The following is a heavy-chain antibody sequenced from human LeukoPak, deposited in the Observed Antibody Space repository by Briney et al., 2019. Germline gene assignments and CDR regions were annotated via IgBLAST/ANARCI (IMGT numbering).Heavy chain of an antibody. V-gene: IGHV3-30*18. J-gene: IGHJ4*02. CDR1: GFTFSSYG. CDR2: ISYDGSNK. CDR3: AKELSSCYDY. D-gene: IGHD2-15*01. Sequence: GGSLRLSCAASGFTFSSYGMHWVRQAPGKGLEWVAVISYDGSNKYYADSVKGRFTISRDNSKNTLYLQMNSLRAEDTAVYYCAKELSSCYDYWGQGTLVTVSS.